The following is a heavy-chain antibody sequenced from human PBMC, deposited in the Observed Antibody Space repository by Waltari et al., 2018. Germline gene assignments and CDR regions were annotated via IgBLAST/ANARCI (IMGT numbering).Heavy chain of an antibody. D-gene: IGHD3-9*01. CDR3: ARQFRQYFDWLSD. J-gene: IGHJ4*02. CDR2: IYHSGST. Sequence: QVQLQESGPGLVKPSETLSLTCAVSGYSISSGYYWGWIRQPPGKGLEWIGSIYHSGSTYYNPSLKSRVTISVDTSKNQFSLKLSSVTAADTAVYYCARQFRQYFDWLSDWGQGTLVTVSS. V-gene: IGHV4-38-2*01. CDR1: GYSISSGYY.